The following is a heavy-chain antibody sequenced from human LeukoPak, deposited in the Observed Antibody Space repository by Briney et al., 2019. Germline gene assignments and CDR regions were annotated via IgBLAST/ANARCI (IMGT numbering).Heavy chain of an antibody. J-gene: IGHJ4*02. D-gene: IGHD3-22*01. CDR2: INTNTGNP. CDR3: ARDYYDSSAGYYFTYFDY. CDR1: GYSITSYG. V-gene: IGHV7-4-1*02. Sequence: ASVKVSCKASGYSITSYGMNWVRQAPGQGLEWMGWINTNTGNPTYAQGFRGRFVFSFDTSVNTAYLQISSLKTEDTAVYYCARDYYDSSAGYYFTYFDYGGQGALVTVSS.